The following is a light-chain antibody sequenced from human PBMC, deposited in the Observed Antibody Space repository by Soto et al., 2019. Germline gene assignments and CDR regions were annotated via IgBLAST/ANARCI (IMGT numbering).Light chain of an antibody. J-gene: IGKJ1*01. CDR1: QSISSW. Sequence: DIQMTQSPSTLSASVRDRVTITCRASQSISSWLAWYQQKPGKAPKILIYKASNLESGVPSRFSGSGSGTEFTLTISSLQPDHFATYYCQQYHSYSPTFGQGTKVEIK. CDR2: KAS. V-gene: IGKV1-5*03. CDR3: QQYHSYSPT.